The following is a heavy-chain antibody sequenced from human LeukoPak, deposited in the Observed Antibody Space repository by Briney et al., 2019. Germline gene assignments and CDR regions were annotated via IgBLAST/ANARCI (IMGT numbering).Heavy chain of an antibody. CDR2: IREDGGHK. Sequence: GGSLRLSCVTSGFTFTNHWMSWVRQAPGKGLEWVANIREDGGHKNYVDSVKGRFSISRDNAKNSLFLQMDSLGVDDTAMYYCARDGRGGHNDFWGQGTLITVSS. J-gene: IGHJ4*02. CDR3: ARDGRGGHNDF. V-gene: IGHV3-7*01. CDR1: GFTFTNHW. D-gene: IGHD4-23*01.